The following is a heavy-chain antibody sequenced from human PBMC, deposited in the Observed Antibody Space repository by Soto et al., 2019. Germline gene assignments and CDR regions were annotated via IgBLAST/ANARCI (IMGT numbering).Heavy chain of an antibody. V-gene: IGHV4-39*01. D-gene: IGHD6-13*01. CDR2: IYYSGST. CDR3: ARHMSSWTENWFDP. CDR1: GGSISSSSYY. J-gene: IGHJ5*02. Sequence: SXTLSLTCTVSGGSISSSSYYWGWIRQPPGKGLEWIGSIYYSGSTYYNPSLKSRVTISVDTSKNQFSLKLSSVTAADTAVYYCARHMSSWTENWFDPWGQGTLVT.